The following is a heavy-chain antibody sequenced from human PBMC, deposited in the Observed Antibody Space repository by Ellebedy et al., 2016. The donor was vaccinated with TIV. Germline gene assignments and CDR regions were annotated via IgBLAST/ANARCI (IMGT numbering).Heavy chain of an antibody. CDR2: IIPIFGTA. Sequence: SVKVSCXASGGTFSSYAISWVRQAPGQGLEWMGGIIPIFGTANYAQKFQGRVTITADKSTSTAYMELSSLRSEDTAVYYCARSEVVIAIVYYYYGMDVWGQGTTVTVSS. CDR1: GGTFSSYA. CDR3: ARSEVVIAIVYYYYGMDV. J-gene: IGHJ6*02. D-gene: IGHD2-21*01. V-gene: IGHV1-69*06.